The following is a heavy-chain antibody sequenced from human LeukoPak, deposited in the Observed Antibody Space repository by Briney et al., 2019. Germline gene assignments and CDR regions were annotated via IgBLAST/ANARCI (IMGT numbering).Heavy chain of an antibody. J-gene: IGHJ4*02. CDR2: TSGSGGST. CDR3: AKNGGSQCYSHLDS. D-gene: IGHD2-15*01. CDR1: GFTFSSYA. V-gene: IGHV3-23*01. Sequence: GGSLRLSFAASGFTFSSYAMSWVRQAPGKGLEWVSGTSGSGGSTYYAGSVKGRFTISRDNSKNTLYLQMNSLRVEDTAVYYCAKNGGSQCYSHLDSWGQGTLVTVSS.